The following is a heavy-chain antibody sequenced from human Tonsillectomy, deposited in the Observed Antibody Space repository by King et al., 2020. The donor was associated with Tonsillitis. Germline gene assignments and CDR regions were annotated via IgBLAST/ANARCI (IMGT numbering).Heavy chain of an antibody. CDR1: GFTFSSYA. D-gene: IGHD3-16*01. CDR2: ISGSGGST. J-gene: IGHJ4*02. V-gene: IGHV3-23*04. CDR3: AKVGNNNYGANDY. Sequence: VQLVESGGGLVQPGGSLRLSCPASGFTFSSYAMSWVRQAPGKGLEWGSAISGSGGSTYYADSVKGRFTISRDNSKNTLYLQMNSLRAEDTAVYYCAKVGNNNYGANDYWGQGTLVTVSS.